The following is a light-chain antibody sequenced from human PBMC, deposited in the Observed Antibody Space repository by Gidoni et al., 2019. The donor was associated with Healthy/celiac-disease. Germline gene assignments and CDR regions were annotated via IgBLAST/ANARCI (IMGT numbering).Light chain of an antibody. J-gene: IGKJ4*01. CDR2: WAS. CDR1: QSVLSSSNNKNY. V-gene: IGKV4-1*01. CDR3: QSRLT. Sequence: DIVMTQSPDSLAVSLGARATINCKSSQSVLSSSNNKNYLNWYQQKAGQPPKRLFYWASTRESGVPDRFSGGGSGTDFTLTISSLQAEDVAVYYCQSRLTFGGXTKVEIK.